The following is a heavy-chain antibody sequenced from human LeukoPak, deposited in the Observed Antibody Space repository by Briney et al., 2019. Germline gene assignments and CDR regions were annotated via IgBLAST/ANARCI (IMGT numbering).Heavy chain of an antibody. D-gene: IGHD4-17*01. J-gene: IGHJ4*02. V-gene: IGHV1-69*01. CDR1: GGTFSSYA. CDR2: IIPIFGTA. Sequence: SVKVSCKASGGTFSSYAISWVRQAPGQGLEWMGGIIPIFGTANYAQKFQGRVTITADESTSTAYMELSSLRSEDTAVYYCASHMSVTYNFDYWGQGTLVTVSS. CDR3: ASHMSVTYNFDY.